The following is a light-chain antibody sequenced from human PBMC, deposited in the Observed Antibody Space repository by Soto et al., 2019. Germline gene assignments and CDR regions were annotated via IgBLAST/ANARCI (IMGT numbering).Light chain of an antibody. Sequence: QSALTQPASVSGSPGQSITISCTGTSSDVGSYNLVSWYQQHPGKAPKLMIYEGSKRPSGVSNPFSGSKSGNTASLTISGLQAEDEADYYCCSSAGSSTVVFGGGTKLTVL. CDR2: EGS. J-gene: IGLJ2*01. V-gene: IGLV2-23*01. CDR3: CSSAGSSTVV. CDR1: SSDVGSYNL.